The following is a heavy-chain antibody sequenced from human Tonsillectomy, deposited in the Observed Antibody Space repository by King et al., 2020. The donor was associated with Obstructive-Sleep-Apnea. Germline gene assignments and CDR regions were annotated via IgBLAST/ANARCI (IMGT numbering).Heavy chain of an antibody. CDR1: GFSVSDNY. J-gene: IGHJ6*02. CDR3: ARAYSRNYFYYGMDV. D-gene: IGHD1-26*01. CDR2: FYSGGTT. Sequence: VQLVESGGGLVQPGGSLRLSCAASGFSVSDNYISWGRQAPGKGLECVSVFYSGGTTYYSDSGKGRFSSSRDNSNNMLYLQMDSLRAEDTGVYYCARAYSRNYFYYGMDVWGQGATVTVSS. V-gene: IGHV3-66*01.